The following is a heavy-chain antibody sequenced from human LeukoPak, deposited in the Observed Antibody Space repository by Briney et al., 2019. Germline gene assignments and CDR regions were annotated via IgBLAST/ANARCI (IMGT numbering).Heavy chain of an antibody. D-gene: IGHD6-13*01. CDR3: ARRSGYSSSWYFDY. J-gene: IGHJ4*02. V-gene: IGHV5-51*01. Sequence: GEALKISRKGSGYSFTSYWIGLVRQMSGKGLEWMGIIYPGYSDTRYSPSFQGQVTISADKSISTAYLQWSSLKAPDTAMYYCARRSGYSSSWYFDYWGQGTLVTVSS. CDR2: IYPGYSDT. CDR1: GYSFTSYW.